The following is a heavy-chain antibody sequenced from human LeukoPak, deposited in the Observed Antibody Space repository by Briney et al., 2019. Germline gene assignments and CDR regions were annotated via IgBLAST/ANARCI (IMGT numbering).Heavy chain of an antibody. D-gene: IGHD2-15*01. CDR3: ARTGQYCSRGTCYSGQFDF. Sequence: PGGSLRLSCAASGFVFTNHAMGWVRQAPGKGLEFVSAISGSGARTYYADSLKGRLTISRDNSMNTVHLQINSLRADDTAVYYCARTGQYCSRGTCYSGQFDFWGQGTLVTVSS. CDR2: ISGSGART. J-gene: IGHJ4*02. CDR1: GFVFTNHA. V-gene: IGHV3-23*01.